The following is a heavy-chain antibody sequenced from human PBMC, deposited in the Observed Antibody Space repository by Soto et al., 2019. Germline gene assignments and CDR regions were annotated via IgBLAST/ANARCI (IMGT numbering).Heavy chain of an antibody. CDR1: GFTFSSYA. CDR3: ARSDIMITFGGVIALYYYYGMDV. J-gene: IGHJ6*02. D-gene: IGHD3-16*02. Sequence: GGSLRLSCAASGFTFSSYAMHWVRQAPGKGLEYVSAISSNGGSTYYANSVKGRFTISRDNSKNTLYLQMGSLRAEDMAVYYCARSDIMITFGGVIALYYYYGMDVWGQGTTVTVSS. V-gene: IGHV3-64*01. CDR2: ISSNGGST.